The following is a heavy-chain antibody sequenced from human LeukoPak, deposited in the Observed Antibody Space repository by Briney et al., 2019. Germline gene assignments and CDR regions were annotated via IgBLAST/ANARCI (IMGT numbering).Heavy chain of an antibody. CDR1: GFTLSSYG. Sequence: GGSLRLSCAASGFTLSSYGMHWVRQAPGKGLEWVAAIIHTGVDTYYSDSVNGRFTLSRDNSRNMVFLQMNNLRVDDTAVYYCVRDPFDNNEHDQGAYWGQGVLVTVSS. J-gene: IGHJ4*02. CDR2: IIHTGVDT. CDR3: VRDPFDNNEHDQGAY. D-gene: IGHD1-1*01. V-gene: IGHV3-23*01.